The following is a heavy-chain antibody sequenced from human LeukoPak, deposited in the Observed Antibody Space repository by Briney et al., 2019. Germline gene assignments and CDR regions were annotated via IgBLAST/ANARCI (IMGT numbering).Heavy chain of an antibody. D-gene: IGHD5-18*01. CDR3: ARGGLWLYYFDY. CDR1: GGSFSSSSYY. CDR2: IDYSGST. Sequence: SETLSLTYTVSGGSFSSSSYYWGWIRQPPGKGLEWIGSIDYSGSTYYNPSLKSRVTISVDTSKNQFSLKLSSVTGADTAVYYCARGGLWLYYFDYWGQGTLVTVSS. V-gene: IGHV4-39*07. J-gene: IGHJ4*02.